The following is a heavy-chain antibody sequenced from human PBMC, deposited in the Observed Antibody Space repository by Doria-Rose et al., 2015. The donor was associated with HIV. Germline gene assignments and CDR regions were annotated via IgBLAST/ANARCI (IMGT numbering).Heavy chain of an antibody. CDR2: IFSDDER. J-gene: IGHJ4*02. Sequence: QVTLRESGPVLVKPTETLTPTCTVSGVSLSSPGMGVSWIRQPPGKALEWLANIFSDDERSYKTSLKSRLTISRGTSKSQVVLTMTDMDPEDTATYYCARIKSSRWYHKYYFDFWGQGTLVIVSA. CDR3: ARIKSSRWYHKYYFDF. V-gene: IGHV2-26*01. CDR1: GVSLSSPGMG. D-gene: IGHD6-13*01.